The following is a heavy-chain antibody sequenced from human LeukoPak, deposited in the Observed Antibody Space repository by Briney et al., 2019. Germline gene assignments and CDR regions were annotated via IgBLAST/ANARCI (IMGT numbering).Heavy chain of an antibody. J-gene: IGHJ4*02. V-gene: IGHV1-69*04. Sequence: SVKVSCKASGGTFSSYAISWVRQAPGQGLEWMGRIIPILGIANCAQKFQGRVTITADKSTSTAYMELSSLRSEDTAVYYCARDPLHYYDSSGSASDYWGQGTLVTVSS. D-gene: IGHD3-22*01. CDR2: IIPILGIA. CDR3: ARDPLHYYDSSGSASDY. CDR1: GGTFSSYA.